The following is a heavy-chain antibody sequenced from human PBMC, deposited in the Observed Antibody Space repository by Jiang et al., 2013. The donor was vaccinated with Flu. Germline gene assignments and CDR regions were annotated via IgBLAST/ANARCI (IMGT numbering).Heavy chain of an antibody. J-gene: IGHJ5*02. D-gene: IGHD3-22*01. Sequence: VQLLESEGGLVKPGGSLRLSCAASGFTFSNAWMNWVRQVPGKGLEWVGRIKSKTDGGTTDYAAPVKGRFTISRDDSKNTLYLQMNSLIIEDTGVYYCTTDHDRSGYPRSWGQGTQVTVSS. CDR2: IKSKTDGGTT. CDR1: GFTFSNAW. CDR3: TTDHDRSGYPRS. V-gene: IGHV3-15*07.